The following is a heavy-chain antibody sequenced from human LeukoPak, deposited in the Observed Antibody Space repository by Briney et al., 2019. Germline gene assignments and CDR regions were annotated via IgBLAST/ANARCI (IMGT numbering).Heavy chain of an antibody. V-gene: IGHV3-15*01. CDR3: TTDVGAIDY. CDR2: IKSKTDGGTT. CDR1: GFTFSNSW. D-gene: IGHD1-26*01. J-gene: IGHJ4*02. Sequence: GESLTLSCAASGFTFSNSWLSWIRQAPGKGLEWVGRIKSKTDGGTTDYAAPVKGRFTISRDDSKNTLYLQMNSLKTEDTAVYYCTTDVGAIDYWGQGTLVTVSS.